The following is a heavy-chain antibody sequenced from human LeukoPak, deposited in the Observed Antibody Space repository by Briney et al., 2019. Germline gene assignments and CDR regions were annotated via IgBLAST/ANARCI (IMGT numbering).Heavy chain of an antibody. Sequence: GGSLRLSCAASGFTFSSYSMNWVRQAPGKGLEWVSSISSSSSYIYYADSVKGRFTISRDNAKNSLYLQMNSLRAEDTAVYYCARGTDIVATIPAYWGQGTLVTVSS. V-gene: IGHV3-21*01. CDR1: GFTFSSYS. CDR2: ISSSSSYI. CDR3: ARGTDIVATIPAY. D-gene: IGHD5-12*01. J-gene: IGHJ4*02.